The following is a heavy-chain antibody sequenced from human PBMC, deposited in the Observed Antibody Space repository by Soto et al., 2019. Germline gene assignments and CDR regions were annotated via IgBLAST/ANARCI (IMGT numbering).Heavy chain of an antibody. Sequence: GGSLRLSCAASGFTFSSYAMHWVRQAPGKGLEWVAVISYDGSNKYYADSVKGRFTISRDNSKNTLYLQMNSLRAEDTAVYYCARDLITIFGVVTHSYYGMDVWGQGTTVTVSS. D-gene: IGHD3-3*01. CDR1: GFTFSSYA. J-gene: IGHJ6*02. V-gene: IGHV3-30-3*01. CDR2: ISYDGSNK. CDR3: ARDLITIFGVVTHSYYGMDV.